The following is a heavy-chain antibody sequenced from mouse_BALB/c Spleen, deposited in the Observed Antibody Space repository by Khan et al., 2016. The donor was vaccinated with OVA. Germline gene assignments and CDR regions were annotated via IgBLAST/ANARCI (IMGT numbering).Heavy chain of an antibody. Sequence: QVQLQQSGAELAKPGASVKMSCKASGYTFINYWILWIKQRPGQGLEWIGYINPSTGYTEYNQNFKDKATLTADISSSTAYMPLLILTSEDSAVYYCARRGLRWDFDYWGQGTTLTVSS. J-gene: IGHJ2*01. CDR2: INPSTGYT. V-gene: IGHV1-7*01. D-gene: IGHD1-1*01. CDR3: ARRGLRWDFDY. CDR1: GYTFINYW.